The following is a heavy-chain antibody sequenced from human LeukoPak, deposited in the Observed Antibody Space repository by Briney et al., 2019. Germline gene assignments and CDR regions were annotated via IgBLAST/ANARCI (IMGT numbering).Heavy chain of an antibody. V-gene: IGHV3-23*01. CDR2: ISGSGGTT. J-gene: IGHJ4*02. D-gene: IGHD6-13*01. Sequence: GGSLRLSCAASGFTFSSYVMTWVRQAPGKGLEWVSAISGSGGTTDYAESVRGRFTISRDSAKNSLYLQMNSLRAEDTAVYYCARGPYSSNWYVDYWGQGTLVTVAS. CDR1: GFTFSSYV. CDR3: ARGPYSSNWYVDY.